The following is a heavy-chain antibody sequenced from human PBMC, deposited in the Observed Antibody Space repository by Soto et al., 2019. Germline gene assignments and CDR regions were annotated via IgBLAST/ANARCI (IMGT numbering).Heavy chain of an antibody. J-gene: IGHJ5*02. CDR1: GGTFSSSA. Sequence: QVQLVQSGAEVKKPGSSVKVSCKASGGTFSSSAISWVRQAPGQGLEWMGGIIPRFSTTNYAQKFQGRLMITADESTSTAYMELSSLRSEDTAVYYWAREHSSSWYNWYAPWGQGTLVTVSS. CDR3: AREHSSSWYNWYAP. D-gene: IGHD6-13*01. CDR2: IIPRFSTT. V-gene: IGHV1-69*12.